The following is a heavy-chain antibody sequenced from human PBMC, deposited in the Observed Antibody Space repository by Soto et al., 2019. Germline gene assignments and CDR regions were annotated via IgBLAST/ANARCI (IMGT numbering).Heavy chain of an antibody. Sequence: GGSLRLSCAASGFTFSSYAMSWVRQAPGKGLEWVSGVSGSGGSTYCVDSVKGRFTISRDNSKNTLYLQMNSLRDEDTAVYYCARDVPLLWFGESFVDYFDYWGQGTLVTVSS. CDR3: ARDVPLLWFGESFVDYFDY. CDR2: VSGSGGST. D-gene: IGHD3-10*01. V-gene: IGHV3-23*01. CDR1: GFTFSSYA. J-gene: IGHJ4*02.